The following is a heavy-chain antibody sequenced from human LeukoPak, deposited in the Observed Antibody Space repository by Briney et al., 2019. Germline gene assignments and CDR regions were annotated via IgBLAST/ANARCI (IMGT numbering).Heavy chain of an antibody. D-gene: IGHD3-22*01. CDR3: ARVFWETVNTGYYSDF. Sequence: PGGSLRLSCVASEFVFSSHAMIWVRQAPGKGLEGMSSITSSSSDIFYADSVRGRFTISRDNANNALHLQMNSLRAEDTAVYYCARVFWETVNTGYYSDFWGQGTLVTVSS. J-gene: IGHJ4*02. CDR2: ITSSSSDI. V-gene: IGHV3-21*01. CDR1: EFVFSSHA.